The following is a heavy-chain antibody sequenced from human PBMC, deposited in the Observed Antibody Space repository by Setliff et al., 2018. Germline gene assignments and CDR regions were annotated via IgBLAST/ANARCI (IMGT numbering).Heavy chain of an antibody. J-gene: IGHJ4*02. CDR2: VTVYNGNT. Sequence: ASVKVSCKASGYTFSNYGVTWVRQAPGQGLEWMGWVTVYNGNTKYAQNLQGRLTLTIDVSTSTAYMELGSLTTDDTAVYYCARVESMVRGKNILRHFDYWGQGIQVTVSS. D-gene: IGHD3-10*01. CDR1: GYTFSNYG. CDR3: ARVESMVRGKNILRHFDY. V-gene: IGHV1-18*04.